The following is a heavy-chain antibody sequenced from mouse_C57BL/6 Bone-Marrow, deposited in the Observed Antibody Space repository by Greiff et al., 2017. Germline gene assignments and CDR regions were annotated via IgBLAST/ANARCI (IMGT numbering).Heavy chain of an antibody. CDR2: IYPRSGNT. V-gene: IGHV1-81*01. CDR1: GYTFTSYG. J-gene: IGHJ4*01. D-gene: IGHD1-1*01. Sequence: QVQLQQSGAEPARPGASVKLSCKASGYTFTSYGISWVKQRTGQGLEWIGEIYPRSGNTYYNEKFKGKATLTADKSSSTAYMELRSLTSEDSAVYFCARPLRSYAMDYWGQGTSVTVSS. CDR3: ARPLRSYAMDY.